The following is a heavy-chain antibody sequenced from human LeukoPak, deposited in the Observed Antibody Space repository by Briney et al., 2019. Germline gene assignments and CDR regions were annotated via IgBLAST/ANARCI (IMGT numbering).Heavy chain of an antibody. V-gene: IGHV1-8*01. CDR3: ARVYTPRGGSCYV. CDR1: GYPFTSYD. D-gene: IGHD2-15*01. CDR2: INPNSGNT. J-gene: IGHJ4*02. Sequence: GASVKVSFKASGYPFTSYDINWVRPATGQGLEWMGRINPNSGNTGYAQKFQGRVTMTRNTSISTAYMELSSLRSEDTAVYYCARVYTPRGGSCYVWGQGTLVTVSS.